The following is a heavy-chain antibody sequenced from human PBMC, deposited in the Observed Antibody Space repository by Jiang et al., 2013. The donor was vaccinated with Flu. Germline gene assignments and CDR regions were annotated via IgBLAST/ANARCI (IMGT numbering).Heavy chain of an antibody. CDR1: GFTFSSYA. CDR2: ISGSGGST. CDR3: AKEVQQWLVLFS. J-gene: IGHJ4*02. V-gene: IGHV3-23*01. Sequence: QLLESGGGLVQPGGSLRLSCAASGFTFSSYAMSWVRQAPGKGLEWVSGISGSGGSTYYADSVKGRFTISRDNSKNTLYLQMNSLRVEDTAVYYCAKEVQQWLVLFSWGQGTLVTVSS. D-gene: IGHD6-19*01.